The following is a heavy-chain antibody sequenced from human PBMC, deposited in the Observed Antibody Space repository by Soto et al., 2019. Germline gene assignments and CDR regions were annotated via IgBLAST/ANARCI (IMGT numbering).Heavy chain of an antibody. Sequence: QVQLVQSGAEVKKPGSSVKVSCKASGGTFSSYAISWVRQAPGQGLEWMGGIIPIFGTANYAQKFQGRVTITADEATSTGYMELRSLRSEDQAVYYCARYDILTGYSYYYYGMDVWGQGTTVTAFS. J-gene: IGHJ6*02. CDR3: ARYDILTGYSYYYYGMDV. CDR2: IIPIFGTA. V-gene: IGHV1-69*01. D-gene: IGHD3-9*01. CDR1: GGTFSSYA.